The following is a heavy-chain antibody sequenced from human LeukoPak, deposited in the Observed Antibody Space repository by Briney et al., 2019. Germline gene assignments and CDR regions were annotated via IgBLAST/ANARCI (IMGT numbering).Heavy chain of an antibody. D-gene: IGHD3-22*01. CDR3: ARRDSSGYYDAFDI. CDR2: IYYSGST. CDR1: GGSISSYY. Sequence: PSETLSLTCTVSGGSISSYYWSWIRQPPGKGLEWIGYIYYSGSTNYNPSLKSRVTISVDTSKNQLSLKLSSVTAADTAVYYCARRDSSGYYDAFDIWGQGTMVTVSS. J-gene: IGHJ3*02. V-gene: IGHV4-59*08.